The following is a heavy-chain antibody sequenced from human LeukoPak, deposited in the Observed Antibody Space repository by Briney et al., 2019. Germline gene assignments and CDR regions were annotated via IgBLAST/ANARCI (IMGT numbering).Heavy chain of an antibody. Sequence: ASVKVSCKASGYTFTDYFMHWVRQAPGQGLEWMGWINPHSGGTNYAQKFQGRVTMTRDTSISTAYVELNRLRSDDTAVYYCARGGLPSFYYYMDVWGKGTTVTVSS. CDR3: ARGGLPSFYYYMDV. CDR1: GYTFTDYF. CDR2: INPHSGGT. D-gene: IGHD1-26*01. V-gene: IGHV1-2*02. J-gene: IGHJ6*03.